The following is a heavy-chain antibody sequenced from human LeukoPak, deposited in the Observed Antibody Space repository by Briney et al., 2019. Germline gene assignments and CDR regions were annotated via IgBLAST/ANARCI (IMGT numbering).Heavy chain of an antibody. J-gene: IGHJ4*02. Sequence: GGSLRLSCAASGFTVSGNYMSWVRQAPGKGLEWVSVIYSGGSTYYADSVKGRFTISRDNSKNTLYLQMNSLRAEDTAVYYCARVYSGSGDYVQYYFDYWGQGTLVTVSS. D-gene: IGHD4-17*01. V-gene: IGHV3-53*01. CDR1: GFTVSGNY. CDR2: IYSGGST. CDR3: ARVYSGSGDYVQYYFDY.